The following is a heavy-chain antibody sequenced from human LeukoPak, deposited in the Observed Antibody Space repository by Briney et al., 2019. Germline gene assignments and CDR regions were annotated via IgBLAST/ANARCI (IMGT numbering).Heavy chain of an antibody. Sequence: PSETLSLTCTVSGYSISSGYYWSWIRQPPGKGLEWIGYIYYSGSTNYNPSLKSRVTISVDTSKNQFSLKLSSVTAADTAVYYCARYPAGTPWGQGTLVTVSS. CDR3: ARYPAGTP. CDR2: IYYSGST. CDR1: GYSISSGYY. J-gene: IGHJ5*02. V-gene: IGHV4-38-2*02.